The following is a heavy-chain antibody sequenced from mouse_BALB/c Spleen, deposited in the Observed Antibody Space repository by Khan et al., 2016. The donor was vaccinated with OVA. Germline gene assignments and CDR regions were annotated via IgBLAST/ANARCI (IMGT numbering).Heavy chain of an antibody. CDR1: GFSLTSYG. Sequence: VQLQESGPGLVAPSQSLSITCTVSGFSLTSYGVSWVRQPPGKGLEWLGVIWGDGNTNYHSTLISRLSISKDDSKSQVFLKLISLQTDDTARYYCDNTNQDNLYAGDYWGQGTSVTVSS. CDR2: IWGDGNT. J-gene: IGHJ4*01. CDR3: DNTNQDNLYAGDY. V-gene: IGHV2-3*01. D-gene: IGHD1-3*01.